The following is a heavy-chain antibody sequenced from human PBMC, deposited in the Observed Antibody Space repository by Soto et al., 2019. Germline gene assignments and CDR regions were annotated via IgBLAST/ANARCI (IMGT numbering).Heavy chain of an antibody. Sequence: SLILSCAASGFTFSSYAMHWVRQAPGKGLEWVAVISYDGSNKYYADSVKGRFTISRDNSKNTLYLQMNSLRAEDTAVYYCARDRPLLTYYYDSIGYNRGGGCDYWGQGTLVTVSS. J-gene: IGHJ4*02. D-gene: IGHD3-22*01. CDR1: GFTFSSYA. CDR2: ISYDGSNK. CDR3: ARDRPLLTYYYDSIGYNRGGGCDY. V-gene: IGHV3-30-3*01.